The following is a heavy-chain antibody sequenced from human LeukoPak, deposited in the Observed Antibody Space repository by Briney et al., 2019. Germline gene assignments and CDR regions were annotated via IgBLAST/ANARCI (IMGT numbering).Heavy chain of an antibody. CDR3: ARARDIVATIWYYFDY. J-gene: IGHJ4*02. D-gene: IGHD5-12*01. V-gene: IGHV3-30*04. CDR2: ISYDGSNK. Sequence: GGSLRLSCAASGFTFSSYAMHWVRQAPGKGLEWVAVISYDGSNKYYADSVKGRFTISRDNSKNTLYLQMNSLRAEDTAVYYCARARDIVATIWYYFDYWGQGTLVTVSS. CDR1: GFTFSSYA.